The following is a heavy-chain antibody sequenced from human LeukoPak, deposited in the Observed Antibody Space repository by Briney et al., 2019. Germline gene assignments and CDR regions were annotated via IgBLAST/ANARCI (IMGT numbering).Heavy chain of an antibody. V-gene: IGHV4-38-2*02. CDR1: GYSISSGYY. CDR3: VRHATTYFFLDY. J-gene: IGHJ4*02. Sequence: SETLSLTCTVSGYSISSGYYWGWIRQPPGKGLEWIGSIYHSGSTYYNPSLKSRVTMSVDTSKNRFSLKLSSVTAADTAVYFCVRHATTYFFLDYWGQGTLVTVSS. D-gene: IGHD4-17*01. CDR2: IYHSGST.